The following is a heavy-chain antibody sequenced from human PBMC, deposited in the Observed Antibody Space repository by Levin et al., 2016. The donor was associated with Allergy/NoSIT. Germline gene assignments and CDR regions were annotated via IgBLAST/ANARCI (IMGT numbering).Heavy chain of an antibody. Sequence: GESLKISCVGSGFTFSDYYMSWIRQSPGKGLECISYITTETSSTNYADSVKGRFTISRDNAKNSLYLQMNSLRADDTAVYYCARLRYGAYANLWGQGTLVTVSS. J-gene: IGHJ4*02. V-gene: IGHV3-11*06. CDR1: GFTFSDYY. D-gene: IGHD5-12*01. CDR2: ITTETSST. CDR3: ARLRYGAYANL.